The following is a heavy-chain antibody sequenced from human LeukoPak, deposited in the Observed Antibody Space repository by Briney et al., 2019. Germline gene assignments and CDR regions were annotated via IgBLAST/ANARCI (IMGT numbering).Heavy chain of an antibody. Sequence: SGTLSLTCAVSGGSISSSNWWSWVRQPPGKGLDWIGEIHYDGTTNYNPSLKNRVTIAVDMSKSQFSVTLTSVTAADTGVYFCARGPHQQWPPMQYWGQGSLVTVSS. CDR3: ARGPHQQWPPMQY. CDR1: GGSISSSNW. D-gene: IGHD6-19*01. V-gene: IGHV4-4*02. J-gene: IGHJ4*02. CDR2: IHYDGTT.